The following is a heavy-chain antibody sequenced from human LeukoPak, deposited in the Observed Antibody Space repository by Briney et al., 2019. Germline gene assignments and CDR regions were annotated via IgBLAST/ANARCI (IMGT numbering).Heavy chain of an antibody. CDR3: AKVGAGVTMVRAPLYV. Sequence: HPGGSLRLSCAASGFIFSSYGMSWVRRAPGKGLEWVSAISGSGGSTYYADCVKGRFTISRDNSKNTLYLQMNSLRAEDTAVYYCAKVGAGVTMVRAPLYVWGKGTTVTISS. D-gene: IGHD3-10*01. CDR2: ISGSGGST. J-gene: IGHJ6*04. V-gene: IGHV3-23*01. CDR1: GFIFSSYG.